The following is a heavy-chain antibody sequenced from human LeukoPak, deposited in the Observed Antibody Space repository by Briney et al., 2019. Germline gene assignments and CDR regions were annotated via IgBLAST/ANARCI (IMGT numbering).Heavy chain of an antibody. V-gene: IGHV5-51*01. J-gene: IGHJ4*02. CDR2: IYPADSDT. D-gene: IGHD3-16*01. CDR1: GYTFTHYW. Sequence: PGESLKISCTASGYTFTHYWIGWVRQIPGKGLEWLGLIYPADSDTRYSPSFQGQVNISADKSINTAYLQWSSLKASDTAMYYCARPVSVSGSYIYWGQGTLVTVSS. CDR3: ARPVSVSGSYIY.